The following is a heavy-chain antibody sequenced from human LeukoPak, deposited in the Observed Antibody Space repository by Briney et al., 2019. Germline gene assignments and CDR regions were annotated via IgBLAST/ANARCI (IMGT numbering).Heavy chain of an antibody. CDR1: GFTFSSYA. CDR3: ARESQAYYYGSGSPNY. Sequence: PGGSLRLSCAASGFTFSSYAMHWVSQDPGKGLGWEAVISYDGSNKYYADSVKGRFTISRDNSKNTLYLQMNSLRAEDTAVYYCARESQAYYYGSGSPNYWGQGTLVTVSS. CDR2: ISYDGSNK. D-gene: IGHD3-10*01. J-gene: IGHJ4*02. V-gene: IGHV3-30*04.